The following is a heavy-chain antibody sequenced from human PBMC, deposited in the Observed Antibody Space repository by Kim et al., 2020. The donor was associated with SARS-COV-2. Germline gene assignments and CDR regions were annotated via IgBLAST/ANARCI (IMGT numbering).Heavy chain of an antibody. Sequence: SETLSLTCAVYGGSFSGYYWSWIRQPPGKGLEWIGEINHSGSTNYNLSPKSRGTISVDTYKNQFPLKLSSVTAADTAVYYCASSIAAAGTDYCGQGTLVTLSS. CDR2: INHSGST. V-gene: IGHV4-34*01. CDR1: GGSFSGYY. CDR3: ASSIAAAGTDY. D-gene: IGHD6-13*01. J-gene: IGHJ4*02.